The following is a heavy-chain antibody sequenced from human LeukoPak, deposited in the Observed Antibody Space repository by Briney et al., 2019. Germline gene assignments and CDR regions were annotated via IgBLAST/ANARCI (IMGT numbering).Heavy chain of an antibody. J-gene: IGHJ5*02. Sequence: SETLSLTCTVSGGSIRSYYWSWIRQPPGKGLEWIGYIYTSGSANYNPSLKSRVTISVDTSKNQFSLKLSSVTAADTAVYYCACGITGTDWFDPWGQGTLVTVSS. CDR3: ACGITGTDWFDP. D-gene: IGHD1-7*01. V-gene: IGHV4-4*09. CDR2: IYTSGSA. CDR1: GGSIRSYY.